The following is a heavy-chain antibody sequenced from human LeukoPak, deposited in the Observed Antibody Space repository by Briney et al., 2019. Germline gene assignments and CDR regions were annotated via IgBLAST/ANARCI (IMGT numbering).Heavy chain of an antibody. Sequence: GASVKVSCKASGYTFTDHYIHWVRQAPGQGLEWMGWINANSGGTNYVQKFQGRVTMTRDTSINTAYMELSRLKSDDTAVYSCARDAISRGILDYWGQGTLVTVSS. CDR2: INANSGGT. D-gene: IGHD3-10*01. CDR3: ARDAISRGILDY. V-gene: IGHV1-2*02. CDR1: GYTFTDHY. J-gene: IGHJ4*02.